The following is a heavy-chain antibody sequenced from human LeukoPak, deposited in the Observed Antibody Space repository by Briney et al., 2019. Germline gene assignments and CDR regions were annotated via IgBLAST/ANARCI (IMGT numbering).Heavy chain of an antibody. CDR1: GFTFDDYA. D-gene: IGHD6-19*01. Sequence: PGRSLRLSCAASGFTFDDYAMHWVRQAPGKGLEWVSGISWNSGSIGYADSVKGRFTTSRDNAKNSLYLQMNSLRAEDTALYYCAEDRVRYSSGWYRGYYFDYWGQGTLVTVSS. CDR3: AEDRVRYSSGWYRGYYFDY. J-gene: IGHJ4*02. CDR2: ISWNSGSI. V-gene: IGHV3-9*01.